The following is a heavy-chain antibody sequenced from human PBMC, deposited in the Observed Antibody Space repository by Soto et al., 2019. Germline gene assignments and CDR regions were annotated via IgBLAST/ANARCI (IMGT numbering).Heavy chain of an antibody. V-gene: IGHV1-69*12. CDR1: GGTFSSYA. J-gene: IGHJ4*02. Sequence: QVQLVQSGAEVKKPGSSVKVSCKASGGTFSSYAISWVRQAPGQGLEWMGGIIPIFGTANYAQKFQGRVTITADESPXTXNXXLSSLRAEDTAVYYCARESRYWSVGSCYFLPGIDSWGQGTLVTVSS. CDR3: ARESRYWSVGSCYFLPGIDS. CDR2: IIPIFGTA. D-gene: IGHD2-15*01.